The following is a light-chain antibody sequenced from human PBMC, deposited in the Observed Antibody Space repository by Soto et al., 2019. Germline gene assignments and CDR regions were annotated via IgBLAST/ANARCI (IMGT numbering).Light chain of an antibody. CDR1: QSVSSY. CDR3: QQYNNWPLRT. Sequence: ETLLTQSPATLSASPGERATLSCGASQSVSSYLAWYQQKPGQAPRLLIYDASNRATGIPARFSGSGSGTEFTLTISSLQSEDFAVYYCQQYNNWPLRTFGQGTKVDIK. J-gene: IGKJ1*01. V-gene: IGKV3D-15*01. CDR2: DAS.